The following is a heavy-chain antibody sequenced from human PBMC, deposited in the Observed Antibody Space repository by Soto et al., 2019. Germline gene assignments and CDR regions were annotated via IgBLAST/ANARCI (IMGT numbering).Heavy chain of an antibody. CDR2: IHAGGAT. CDR3: ARISGGPIC. Sequence: SETLSLTCFVSGGSTSGYYWHWFRQSGKRLEWIGRIHAGGATNYNPSLKSRVTMSVDTSKNQLSLKVSSVTAADTAVYYCARISGGPICWGQATLVTVSS. V-gene: IGHV4-4*07. CDR1: GGSTSGYY. J-gene: IGHJ4*02.